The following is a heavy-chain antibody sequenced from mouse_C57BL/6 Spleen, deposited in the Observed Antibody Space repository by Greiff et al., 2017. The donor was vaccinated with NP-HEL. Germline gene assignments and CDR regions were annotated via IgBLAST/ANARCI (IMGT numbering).Heavy chain of an antibody. CDR3: AREGVYYGNYFAY. V-gene: IGHV3-6*01. Sequence: DVKLQESGPGLVKPSQSLSLTCSVTGYSITSGYYWNWIRQFPGNKLEWMGYISYDGSNNYNPSLKNRISITRDTSKNQFFLQLNSVTTEDTATYYCAREGVYYGNYFAYWGQGTLVTVSA. CDR1: GYSITSGYY. CDR2: ISYDGSN. J-gene: IGHJ3*01. D-gene: IGHD2-1*01.